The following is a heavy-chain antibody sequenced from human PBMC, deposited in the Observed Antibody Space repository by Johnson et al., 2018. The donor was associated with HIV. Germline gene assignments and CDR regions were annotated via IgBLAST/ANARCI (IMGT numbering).Heavy chain of an antibody. CDR2: ISGSGGNT. CDR3: AKRRVGPSKAHDAFDI. D-gene: IGHD1-26*01. CDR1: GFTFSFYA. J-gene: IGHJ3*02. Sequence: VQLVESGGGLVQPGGSLRLSCATSGFTFSFYALTWVRQAPGKGLEWVSAISGSGGNTYYADSVRGRFTISRDSSQSTLYLQMDSLRSEDTARYYWAKRRVGPSKAHDAFDIWGQGTMVTVSS. V-gene: IGHV3-23*04.